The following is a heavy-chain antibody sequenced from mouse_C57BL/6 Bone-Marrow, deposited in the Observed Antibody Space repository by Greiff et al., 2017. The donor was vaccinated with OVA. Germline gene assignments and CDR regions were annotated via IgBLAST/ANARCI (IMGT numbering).Heavy chain of an antibody. CDR1: GYTFTSYG. CDR2: IYPRSGNT. CDR3: ARWRWLLRLYWYFDV. J-gene: IGHJ1*03. V-gene: IGHV1-81*01. D-gene: IGHD2-3*01. Sequence: QVQLQQSGAELARPGASVKLSCKASGYTFTSYGISWVKQRTGQGLEWIGEIYPRSGNTYYNEKFKGKATLTADKSSSTAYMELRSLTSEDSAVYFCARWRWLLRLYWYFDVWGTGTTVTVSS.